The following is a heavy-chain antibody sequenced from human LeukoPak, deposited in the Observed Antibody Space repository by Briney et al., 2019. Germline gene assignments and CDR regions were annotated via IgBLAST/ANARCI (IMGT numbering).Heavy chain of an antibody. CDR3: ARVSHTAMVFFDY. CDR1: GGSISSYY. CDR2: IYYSGST. Sequence: SETLSLTCTVSGGSISSYYWSWIRQPPGKGLEWIGYIYYSGSTNYNPSLKSRVTISVDTSKNQFSLKLSSVTAADTAVYYCARVSHTAMVFFDYWGQGTLVTVSS. D-gene: IGHD5-18*01. J-gene: IGHJ4*02. V-gene: IGHV4-59*01.